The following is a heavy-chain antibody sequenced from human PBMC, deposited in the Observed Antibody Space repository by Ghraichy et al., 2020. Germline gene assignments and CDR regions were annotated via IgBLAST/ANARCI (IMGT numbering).Heavy chain of an antibody. CDR1: GGTFSSYA. CDR3: VRQTMIVVGAFDI. Sequence: SVKVSCKASGGTFSSYAISWVRQAPGQGLEWMGGIIPIFGTANYAQKLQGRVTITADESTSTAYMELSSLRSEDTAVYYCVRQTMIVVGAFDIWGQGTMVTVSS. D-gene: IGHD3-22*01. CDR2: IIPIFGTA. J-gene: IGHJ3*02. V-gene: IGHV1-69*13.